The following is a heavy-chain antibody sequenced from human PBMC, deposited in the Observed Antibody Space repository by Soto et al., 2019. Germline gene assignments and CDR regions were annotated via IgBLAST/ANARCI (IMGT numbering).Heavy chain of an antibody. V-gene: IGHV3-33*01. CDR3: ARRMVTTFAFDI. CDR2: IWYDGSNK. D-gene: IGHD4-17*01. Sequence: GGSLRLSCAASGFTFSSYGMHWVGQAPGKGLEWVAVIWYDGSNKYYADSVKGRFTISRDNSKNTLYLQMNSLRAEDTAVYYCARRMVTTFAFDIWGQGTMVTVSS. CDR1: GFTFSSYG. J-gene: IGHJ3*02.